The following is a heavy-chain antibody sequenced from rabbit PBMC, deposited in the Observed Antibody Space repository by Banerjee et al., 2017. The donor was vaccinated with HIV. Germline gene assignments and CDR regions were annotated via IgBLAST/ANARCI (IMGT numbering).Heavy chain of an antibody. CDR2: IYSSNGDK. V-gene: IGHV1S45*01. Sequence: QEQLEESGGGLVQPEGSLTLTCKASGFTLSSYWMWWVRQAPGKGLELIACIYSSNGDKWYASWVNGRFTISRTSSTTVTLQMTSLTAADTATYFCARGWGVIFNLWGPGTLVTVS. CDR1: GFTLSSYW. D-gene: IGHD2-1*01. J-gene: IGHJ4*01. CDR3: ARGWGVIFNL.